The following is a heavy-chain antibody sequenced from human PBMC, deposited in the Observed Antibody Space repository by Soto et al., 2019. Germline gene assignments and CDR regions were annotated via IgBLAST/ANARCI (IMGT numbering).Heavy chain of an antibody. Sequence: QVQLVQSGAEVKKPGASVKVSCKASGYTFTSYGISWVRQAPGQGLEWMGWISAYNGNTNYAQKLQGRVTMTTDTSTRTAYMELRSLRSDDTAVYYCARGILYGDEINYYYYYGMDVWGQGTTVTVSS. CDR2: ISAYNGNT. J-gene: IGHJ6*02. CDR1: GYTFTSYG. V-gene: IGHV1-18*01. D-gene: IGHD4-17*01. CDR3: ARGILYGDEINYYYYYGMDV.